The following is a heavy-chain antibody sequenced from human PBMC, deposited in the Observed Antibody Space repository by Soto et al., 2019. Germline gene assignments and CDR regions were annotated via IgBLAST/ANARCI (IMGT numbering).Heavy chain of an antibody. D-gene: IGHD2-15*01. CDR1: GFTFSSYW. Sequence: EVQLVESGGGLVQPGGSLRLSCAASGFTFSSYWMSWVRQAPGKGLEWVANIKQDGSEKYYVDSVKGRFTISRDNAKNSLYLQMSSLRADDTAVYYCASGVDAGSFDYWGQGTLVTVSS. V-gene: IGHV3-7*01. CDR3: ASGVDAGSFDY. J-gene: IGHJ4*02. CDR2: IKQDGSEK.